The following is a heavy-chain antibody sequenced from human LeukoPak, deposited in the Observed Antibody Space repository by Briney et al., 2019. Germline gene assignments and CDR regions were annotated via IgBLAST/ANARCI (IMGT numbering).Heavy chain of an antibody. Sequence: GASVKVSCKASGGTFSSYAISWVRQAPGQGLEWMGGIIPIFGTANYAQKFQGRVTITADESTSTAYMELSSLRSEDTAVYYCARDRRGNRRVYVDWGQGTLVTVSS. CDR2: IIPIFGTA. V-gene: IGHV1-69*13. CDR3: ARDRRGNRRVYVD. J-gene: IGHJ4*02. D-gene: IGHD2/OR15-2a*01. CDR1: GGTFSSYA.